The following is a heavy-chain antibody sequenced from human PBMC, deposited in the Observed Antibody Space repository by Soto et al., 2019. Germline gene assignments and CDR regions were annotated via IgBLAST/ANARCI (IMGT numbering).Heavy chain of an antibody. J-gene: IGHJ3*02. V-gene: IGHV4-34*01. CDR2: INHSGST. CDR1: GGSFSGYY. CDR3: ARAPRGGYSSGWYAFDI. D-gene: IGHD6-19*01. Sequence: SETLSLTCAVYGGSFSGYYWSWIRQPPGKGLEWIGEINHSGSTNYNPSLKSRVTISVDTSKNQFSLKLSSVTAADTAVYYCARAPRGGYSSGWYAFDIWGQGTMVTVSS.